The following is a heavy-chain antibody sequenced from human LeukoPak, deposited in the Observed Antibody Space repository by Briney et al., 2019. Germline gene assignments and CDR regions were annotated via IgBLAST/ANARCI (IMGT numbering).Heavy chain of an antibody. CDR3: AKSEVTYYYDSSGDPAEYFQH. CDR1: GFTFSSYA. Sequence: GGSLRLSCAASGFTFSSYAMSWVRQAPGKGLEWVSAISGSGGSTYYADSVKGRFTISRNNSKNTLYLQMNSLRAEDTAVYYCAKSEVTYYYDSSGDPAEYFQHWGQGTLVTVSS. V-gene: IGHV3-23*01. D-gene: IGHD3-22*01. CDR2: ISGSGGST. J-gene: IGHJ1*01.